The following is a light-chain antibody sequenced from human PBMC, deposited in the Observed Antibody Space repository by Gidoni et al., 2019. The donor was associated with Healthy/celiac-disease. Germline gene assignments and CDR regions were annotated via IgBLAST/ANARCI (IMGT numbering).Light chain of an antibody. CDR1: QSVSSY. V-gene: IGKV3-11*01. CDR2: DAS. J-gene: IGKJ2*01. CDR3: QQRSNWPPT. Sequence: EIVLPQSPATLSLPPGERATLSCRASQSVSSYLAWDQQKPGQAPRLLIYDASNRATGIPARFSGSGSGTDFTLTISSLEPEDFAVYYCQQRSNWPPTFGQGTKLEIK.